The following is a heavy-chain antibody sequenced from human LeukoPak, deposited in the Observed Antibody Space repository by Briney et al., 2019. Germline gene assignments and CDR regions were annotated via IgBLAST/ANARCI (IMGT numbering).Heavy chain of an antibody. CDR1: GFTLSRKYC. Sequence: GGSLRLSCAASGFTLSRKYCMTWVRQAPGKGLEWVANINHDGSKKYYVDSVKGRFTISTDDAKNSLYLQMDSLRAEDTAIYYCVRGRYFDWLFDYWGQGTLVSVSS. V-gene: IGHV3-7*03. CDR2: INHDGSKK. CDR3: VRGRYFDWLFDY. J-gene: IGHJ4*02. D-gene: IGHD3-9*01.